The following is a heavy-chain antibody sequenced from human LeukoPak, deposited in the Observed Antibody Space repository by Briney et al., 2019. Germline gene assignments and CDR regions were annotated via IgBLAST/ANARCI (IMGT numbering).Heavy chain of an antibody. CDR1: GASMSNHC. D-gene: IGHD6-13*01. CDR2: IYDSETT. CDR3: ASRPGGSTWYGVFDY. V-gene: IGHV4-59*11. Sequence: SETLSLTCTVSGASMSNHCWSWIRQPPGKGLEWIGYIYDSETTNYNPSLKSRVTMSVDTSKNQFSLKLCSVTAADTALYYCASRPGGSTWYGVFDYWSRGTLVTVSS. J-gene: IGHJ4*02.